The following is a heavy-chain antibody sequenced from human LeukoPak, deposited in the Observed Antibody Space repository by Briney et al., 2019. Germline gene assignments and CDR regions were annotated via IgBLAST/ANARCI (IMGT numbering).Heavy chain of an antibody. CDR3: ARVYRGSRVYYFDY. Sequence: GGSLRLSCAASGFTFSSYAMHWVRQAPGKGLEYVSAISSNGGSTYYANSVKGRFTISRDNSKNTLYLQMGSLRAEDMAVYYCARVYRGSRVYYFDYWGQGTLVTVSS. J-gene: IGHJ4*02. CDR2: ISSNGGST. CDR1: GFTFSSYA. D-gene: IGHD2-2*02. V-gene: IGHV3-64*01.